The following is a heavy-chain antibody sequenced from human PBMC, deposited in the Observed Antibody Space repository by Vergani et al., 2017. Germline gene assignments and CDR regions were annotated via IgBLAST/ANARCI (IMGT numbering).Heavy chain of an antibody. V-gene: IGHV1-69-2*01. CDR1: GYTFTDHY. Sequence: EVQLVQSGAEVKKPRATMKISCKVSGYTFTDHYMHWVKQAPGKGLEWMGLVDPEDGETIYAEKFKGRATIAADTATDTAHLELSSLRSGDTAVYYCATPQTVTTGGMEVWGQGTTVIVSS. D-gene: IGHD4-17*01. CDR3: ATPQTVTTGGMEV. J-gene: IGHJ6*02. CDR2: VDPEDGET.